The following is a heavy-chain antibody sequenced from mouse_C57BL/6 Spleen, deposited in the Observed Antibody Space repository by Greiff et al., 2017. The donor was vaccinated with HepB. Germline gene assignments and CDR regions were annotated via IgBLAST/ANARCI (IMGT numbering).Heavy chain of an antibody. CDR1: GYTFTDYE. CDR3: TRGSTMVTGGYYFDY. D-gene: IGHD2-2*01. V-gene: IGHV1-15*01. Sequence: QVQLQQSGAELVRPGASVTLSCKASGYTFTDYEMHWVKQTPVHGLEWIGAIDPETGGTAYNQKFKGKAILTADKSSSTAYMELLSLTSEDSAVYSCTRGSTMVTGGYYFDYWGQGTTLTVSS. CDR2: IDPETGGT. J-gene: IGHJ2*01.